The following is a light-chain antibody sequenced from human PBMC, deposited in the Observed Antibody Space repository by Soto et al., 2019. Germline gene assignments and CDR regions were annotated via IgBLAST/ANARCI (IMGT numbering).Light chain of an antibody. CDR2: GAS. CDR1: QHVTTTY. CDR3: QQYDSPFT. V-gene: IGKV3-20*01. Sequence: IVLTQSPATLSLSPGERATLSCTASQHVTTTYIAWYQQKFGQAPRLLIYGASTRATGTPDRFTGGGFGTDFTLNISRVEPEDFAVYYCQQYDSPFTFGGGTKVEMK. J-gene: IGKJ4*01.